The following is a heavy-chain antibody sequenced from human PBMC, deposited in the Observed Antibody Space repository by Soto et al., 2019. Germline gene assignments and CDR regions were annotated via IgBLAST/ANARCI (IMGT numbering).Heavy chain of an antibody. Sequence: GGSLRLSCAASGFTFSSYGMHWVRQAPGKGLEWVAVISYDGSNKYYADSVKGRFTISRDNSKNTLYLQMNSLRAEDTAVYYCAKAHLDEGLDYWGQGTLVTVSS. J-gene: IGHJ4*02. V-gene: IGHV3-30*18. CDR1: GFTFSSYG. D-gene: IGHD3-9*01. CDR2: ISYDGSNK. CDR3: AKAHLDEGLDY.